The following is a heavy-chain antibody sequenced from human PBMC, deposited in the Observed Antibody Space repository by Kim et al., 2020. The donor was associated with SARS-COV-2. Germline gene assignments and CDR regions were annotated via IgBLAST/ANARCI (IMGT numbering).Heavy chain of an antibody. J-gene: IGHJ4*02. CDR3: ARGRVVPAADEIAAAGEDFDY. V-gene: IGHV4-34*01. Sequence: SETLSLTCAVYGGSFSGYYWSWIRQPPGKGLEWIGEINHSGSTNYNPSPKSRVTISVDTSKNQFSLKLSSVTAADTAVYYCARGRVVPAADEIAAAGEDFDYWGQGTLVTVSS. CDR2: INHSGST. CDR1: GGSFSGYY. D-gene: IGHD2-2*01.